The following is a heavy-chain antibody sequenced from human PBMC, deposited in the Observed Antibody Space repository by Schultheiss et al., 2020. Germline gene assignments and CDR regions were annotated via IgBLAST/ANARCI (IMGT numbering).Heavy chain of an antibody. CDR1: GGSISSSNW. V-gene: IGHV4-4*02. CDR3: ARNRYYSLDY. J-gene: IGHJ4*02. Sequence: SETLSLTCAVSGGSISSSNWWSWVRQPPGKGLEWIGSIYYSGSTYYNPSLKSRVTISVDTSKNQFSLKLSSVTAADTAVYYCARNRYYSLDYWGQGTLVTVSS. CDR2: IYYSGST. D-gene: IGHD1-26*01.